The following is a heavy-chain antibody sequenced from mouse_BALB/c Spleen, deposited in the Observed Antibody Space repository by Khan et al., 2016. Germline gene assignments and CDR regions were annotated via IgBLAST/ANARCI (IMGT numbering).Heavy chain of an antibody. Sequence: EVELVESGGGLVKPGGSLKLSCAASGFTFSSYAMSWVRQTPEKRLHWVASISSGGSTYYPDRVKGRFTISRDNARNILYLQMSSLRSEDTAMYYCGREENAMDYWGQGTSVTVSA. CDR3: GREENAMDY. J-gene: IGHJ4*01. CDR2: ISSGGST. V-gene: IGHV5-6-5*01. CDR1: GFTFSSYA.